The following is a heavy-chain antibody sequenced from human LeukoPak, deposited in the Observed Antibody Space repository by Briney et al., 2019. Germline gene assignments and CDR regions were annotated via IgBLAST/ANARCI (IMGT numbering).Heavy chain of an antibody. Sequence: PGGSLRLSCAASGFTFSSYAMHWVRQAPGKGLEWVAVISYDGSNKHYADSVKGRFTISRDNSKNTLYLQMNSLRAEDTAVYYCARAPPLRFPAHWYFDPWGRGTLVTVSS. CDR2: ISYDGSNK. CDR1: GFTFSSYA. CDR3: ARAPPLRFPAHWYFDP. V-gene: IGHV3-30-3*01. D-gene: IGHD3-3*01. J-gene: IGHJ2*01.